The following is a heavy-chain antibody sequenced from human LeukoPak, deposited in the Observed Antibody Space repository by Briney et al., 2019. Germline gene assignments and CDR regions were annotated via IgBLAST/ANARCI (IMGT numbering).Heavy chain of an antibody. CDR2: INPNSGGT. CDR1: GYTFTGYY. CDR3: SSVLREVWSGEFFDY. Sequence: ASVKVSCKASGYTFTGYYMHWLRQAPGRGLEWMGWINPNSGGTNYAQKFQGRVTMTRDTSISTAYMELSRLRSDDEAADVCSSVLREVWSGEFFDYWGQGTLVTVSS. V-gene: IGHV1-2*02. J-gene: IGHJ4*02. D-gene: IGHD3-3*01.